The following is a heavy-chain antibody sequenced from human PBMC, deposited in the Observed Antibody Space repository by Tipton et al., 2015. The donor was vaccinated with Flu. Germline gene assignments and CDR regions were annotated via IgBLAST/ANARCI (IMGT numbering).Heavy chain of an antibody. CDR2: IYHRGNT. Sequence: TLSLTCTVSGYSISSGYYWGWVRQPPGKGLEWIGTIYHRGNTYYDLSLQSRVTISVDTSRNQFSLKMKSVTVADTAVYYCTRQVEAATRSSSWGQGTLVTVSS. J-gene: IGHJ4*02. CDR3: TRQVEAATRSSS. D-gene: IGHD2-15*01. V-gene: IGHV4-38-2*02. CDR1: GYSISSGYY.